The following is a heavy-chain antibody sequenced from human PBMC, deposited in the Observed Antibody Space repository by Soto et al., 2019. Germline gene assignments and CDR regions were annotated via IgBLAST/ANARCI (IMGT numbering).Heavy chain of an antibody. CDR3: ARGQEGVVATH. CDR2: IKGDGST. Sequence: QVQLQQWGAGLLKSSETLSLNCAVNGGSLSHYYWSWIRQPPGKGLEWIGEIKGDGSTNYSPSLKSRATISSDTSNNQFSLRLYAVTAADTGVYYCARGQEGVVATHWDQGTLVTVSS. CDR1: GGSLSHYY. V-gene: IGHV4-34*01. J-gene: IGHJ4*02. D-gene: IGHD5-12*01.